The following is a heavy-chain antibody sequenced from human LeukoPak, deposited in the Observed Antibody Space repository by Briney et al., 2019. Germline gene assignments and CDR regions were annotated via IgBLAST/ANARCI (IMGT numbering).Heavy chain of an antibody. Sequence: ASVKVSCKASGYTFTGYYMHWVRQAAGQGLEWMGWTNPNSGGTNYAQKFQGRVTMTRDTSISTAYMELSRLRADDTAVYYCARSTWRFGDPGVAFDIWGERTMVTVSS. CDR2: TNPNSGGT. D-gene: IGHD3-10*01. V-gene: IGHV1-2*02. CDR1: GYTFTGYY. J-gene: IGHJ3*02. CDR3: ARSTWRFGDPGVAFDI.